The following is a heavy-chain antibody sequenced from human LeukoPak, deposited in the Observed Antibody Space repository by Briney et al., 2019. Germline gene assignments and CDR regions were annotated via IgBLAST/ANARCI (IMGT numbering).Heavy chain of an antibody. D-gene: IGHD6-25*01. CDR1: GFILSGYW. CDR2: IKEDGSEK. Sequence: GGSLRLSWAASGFILSGYWMTWVRQSPGKGREWVATIKEDGSEKYYVDSVKGRFTISRDNAKNSLYLQMNSLRAEDTAVYYCARQRIFSYWRQGTLVRVSS. V-gene: IGHV3-7*01. J-gene: IGHJ4*02. CDR3: ARQRIFSY.